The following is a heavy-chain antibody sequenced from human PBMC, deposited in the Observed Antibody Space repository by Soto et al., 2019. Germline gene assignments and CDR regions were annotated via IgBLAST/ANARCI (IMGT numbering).Heavy chain of an antibody. V-gene: IGHV3-30*18. CDR2: GTYEENEI. Sequence: QVQLVEAGGGGIQPGRARRLSWAASGLTFSSCGMHWGRRAPGKGLEGVAVGTYEENEIHYADSGKGRFPISRDKSKHMVYLEMDSLRVEDTAVYYCVKEQSSGYWRTADYWGQGTLITVSS. CDR1: GLTFSSCG. J-gene: IGHJ4*02. D-gene: IGHD5-12*01. CDR3: VKEQSSGYWRTADY.